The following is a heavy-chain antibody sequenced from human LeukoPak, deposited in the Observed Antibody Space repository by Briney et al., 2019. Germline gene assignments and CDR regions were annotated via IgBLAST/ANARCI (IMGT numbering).Heavy chain of an antibody. CDR3: ARVVGYYDYVWGSYRYTRHDAFDI. CDR1: GFALSDYE. V-gene: IGHV3-11*01. Sequence: LSSEANGFALSDYEMSWIRQIPEKRLEWVSYISSSGSTIYYADSVKGRFTISRDNAKNSLYLQMNSLRAEDTAVYYCARVVGYYDYVWGSYRYTRHDAFDIWGQGTMVTVSS. D-gene: IGHD3-16*02. J-gene: IGHJ3*02. CDR2: ISSSGSTI.